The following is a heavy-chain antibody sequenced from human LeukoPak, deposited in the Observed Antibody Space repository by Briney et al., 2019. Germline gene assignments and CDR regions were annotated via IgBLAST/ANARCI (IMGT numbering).Heavy chain of an antibody. CDR2: IKEDGGEK. CDR1: GFSFSIYW. Sequence: GGSLRLSCAASGFSFSIYWMTWVRQAPGQGLEWVANIKEDGGEKYYVDSVKGRFTISRDNAKNSLFLLMNSLRAEDTAVYYCARGWATVDDWGQGTLVTVSS. J-gene: IGHJ4*02. D-gene: IGHD1-26*01. V-gene: IGHV3-7*01. CDR3: ARGWATVDD.